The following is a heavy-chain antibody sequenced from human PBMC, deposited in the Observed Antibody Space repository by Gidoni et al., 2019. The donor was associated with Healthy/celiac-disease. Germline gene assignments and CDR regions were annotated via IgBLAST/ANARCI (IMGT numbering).Heavy chain of an antibody. CDR3: AKCSLRGTMDIVVVVALFDY. D-gene: IGHD2-15*01. CDR1: GFPFSSYA. Sequence: EVQLLESGGGLVQPGGSLRLSCAASGFPFSSYAMSWVSQAPGKGLEWVSAISGSGGSTYYADSVKGRFTISRDNSKNTLYLQMNSLRAEDTAVYYCAKCSLRGTMDIVVVVALFDYWGQGTLVTVSS. V-gene: IGHV3-23*01. J-gene: IGHJ4*02. CDR2: ISGSGGST.